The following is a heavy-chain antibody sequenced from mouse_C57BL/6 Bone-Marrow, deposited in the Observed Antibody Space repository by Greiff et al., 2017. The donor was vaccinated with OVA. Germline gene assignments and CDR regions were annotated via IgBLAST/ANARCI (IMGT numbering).Heavy chain of an antibody. J-gene: IGHJ4*01. CDR3: ARGGACYYYAMDY. CDR2: IDPISGGT. Sequence: QVQLQPPGAELVKPGASVKLSCKASGYTFTSYWLHWVKQRPGRGLEWIGRIDPISGGTKYNEKFKSKATLTVDKPSSTAYMQLSSLTSEDSAVYYCARGGACYYYAMDYWGQGTSVTVSS. V-gene: IGHV1-72*01. CDR1: GYTFTSYW.